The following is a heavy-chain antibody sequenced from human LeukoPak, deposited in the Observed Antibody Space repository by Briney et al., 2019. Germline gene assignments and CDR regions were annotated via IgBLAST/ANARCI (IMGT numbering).Heavy chain of an antibody. CDR2: ISHSGSGT. CDR1: GFTFSSYA. J-gene: IGHJ3*02. CDR3: AKRTDTSGNRGGALDI. D-gene: IGHD3-22*01. Sequence: GGSLRLSCPASGFTFSSYAMSWVRQAPGKGLVWVSSISHSGSGTYYADSVKGRFTISRDNSKNTMYLQMNSLRAEDTAVYYCAKRTDTSGNRGGALDIWGQGTMVAVSS. V-gene: IGHV3-23*01.